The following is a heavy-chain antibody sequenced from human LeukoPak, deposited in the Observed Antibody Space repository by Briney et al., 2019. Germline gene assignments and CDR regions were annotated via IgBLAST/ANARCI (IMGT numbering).Heavy chain of an antibody. J-gene: IGHJ4*02. CDR3: ARETDSSSAVFDY. CDR2: MYSGGTT. D-gene: IGHD6-6*01. CDR1: DGSINGYY. Sequence: SGTLSLTCTVSDGSINGYYWSWIRQPPGKGLDWIGYMYSGGTTNYSPSLKSRVTISEDTSKNQFSLKLTSVTAADTAVYYCARETDSSSAVFDYWGQGTLVTVSS. V-gene: IGHV4-59*01.